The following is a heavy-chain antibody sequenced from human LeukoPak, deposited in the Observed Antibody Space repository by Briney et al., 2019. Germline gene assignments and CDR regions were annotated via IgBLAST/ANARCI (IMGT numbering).Heavy chain of an antibody. CDR3: ARGGRGSGXXXKVDY. J-gene: IGHJ4*02. V-gene: IGHV4-39*07. D-gene: IGHD1-26*01. Sequence: SETLSLTCTVSGGSISSSSYYWGWIRQPPGKGLEWIGSIYYSGSTYYNPSLKSRVTISVDTSKNQFSLKLSSVTAADTAVYYCARGGRGSGXXXKVDYWGQGTLVTVS. CDR1: GGSISSSSYY. CDR2: IYYSGST.